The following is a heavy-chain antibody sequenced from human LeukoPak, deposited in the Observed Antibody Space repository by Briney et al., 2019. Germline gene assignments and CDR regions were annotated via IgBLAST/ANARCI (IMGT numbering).Heavy chain of an antibody. J-gene: IGHJ4*02. CDR3: ASEEMATNRFDY. V-gene: IGHV1-69*13. Sequence: SVKVSCKASGGTFSSYAISWVRQAPGQGLEWMGGIIPIFGTANYAQKFQGRVTITADESTSTAYMELSSLRSEDTAVYYCASEEMATNRFDYWGQGTLVTASS. D-gene: IGHD5-24*01. CDR1: GGTFSSYA. CDR2: IIPIFGTA.